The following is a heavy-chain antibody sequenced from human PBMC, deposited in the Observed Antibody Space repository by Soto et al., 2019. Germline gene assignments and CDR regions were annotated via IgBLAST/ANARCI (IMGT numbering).Heavy chain of an antibody. D-gene: IGHD6-19*01. Sequence: ESGGGLVQPGGSLRLSCAASGFTFSSYEMNWVRQAPGKGLEWVSYIVGGGTSVYYADSVKGRFTISRDNDRNSLYLQMNSLRAEDTAVYFCARDEGSAWYFDYWGQGTVVTVSS. CDR1: GFTFSSYE. J-gene: IGHJ4*02. V-gene: IGHV3-48*03. CDR3: ARDEGSAWYFDY. CDR2: IVGGGTSV.